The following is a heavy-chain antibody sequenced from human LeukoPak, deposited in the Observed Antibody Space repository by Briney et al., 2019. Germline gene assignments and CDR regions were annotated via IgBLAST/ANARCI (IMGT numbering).Heavy chain of an antibody. J-gene: IGHJ4*02. CDR3: ARQFETGGYQPSDY. CDR2: INPNSGDT. CDR1: GYTFTGCY. D-gene: IGHD1-26*01. Sequence: ASVKVSFKASGYTFTGCYIHWVRQAPGQGLEWMGWINPNSGDTSYAQKFQGRVTVTRDTSVSTAYVDLSSLRSDDTAVYYSARQFETGGYQPSDYWGQGTLVTVSS. V-gene: IGHV1-2*02.